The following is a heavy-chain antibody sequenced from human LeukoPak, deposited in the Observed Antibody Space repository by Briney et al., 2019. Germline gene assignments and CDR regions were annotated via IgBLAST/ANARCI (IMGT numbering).Heavy chain of an antibody. CDR1: GGSICSSSYY. J-gene: IGHJ3*02. CDR3: ARDPSRDGYNGAFDI. V-gene: IGHV4-39*07. D-gene: IGHD5-24*01. CDR2: IYYSGST. Sequence: PSETLSLTCTVSGGSICSSSYYWGWIRQPPGKGLEWIGSIYYSGSTYYNPSLKSRVTISVDTSKNQFSLKLSSVTAADTAVYYCARDPSRDGYNGAFDIWGQGTMVTVSS.